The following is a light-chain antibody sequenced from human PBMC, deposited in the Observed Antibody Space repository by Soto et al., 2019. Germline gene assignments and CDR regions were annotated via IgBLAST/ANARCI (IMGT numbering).Light chain of an antibody. V-gene: IGLV2-8*01. CDR3: SSYASSNILV. CDR1: SSDVGGYNY. Sequence: QSVLTQPPSASGSRGQSVTISCTGTSSDVGGYNYVYWYQQHPGKAPKLMIFEVSKRPSGVPDRFSGSKSGNTASLTVSGLQAEDEADYYCSSYASSNILVFGGGTKLTVL. CDR2: EVS. J-gene: IGLJ2*01.